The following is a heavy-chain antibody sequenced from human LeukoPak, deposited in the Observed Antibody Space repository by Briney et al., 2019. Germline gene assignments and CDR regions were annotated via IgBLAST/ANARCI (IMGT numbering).Heavy chain of an antibody. CDR2: IYYSGST. Sequence: SETLSLTCTVSGGSISSSSYYWGWIRQPPGKGLEWIGSIYYSGSTYYNPSLKSRVTISVDTSKNQFSLKLSSVTAADTAVYYCAGGHDYSNYLFDYWGQGTLVTVSS. CDR1: GGSISSSSYY. CDR3: AGGHDYSNYLFDY. J-gene: IGHJ4*02. V-gene: IGHV4-39*07. D-gene: IGHD4-11*01.